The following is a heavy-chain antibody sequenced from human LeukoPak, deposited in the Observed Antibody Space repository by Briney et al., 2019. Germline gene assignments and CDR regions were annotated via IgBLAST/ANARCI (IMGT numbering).Heavy chain of an antibody. J-gene: IGHJ6*02. Sequence: ASVKVSCKASGYTFTSYGISWVRQAPGQGLEWMGWISAYNGNTNYAQKLQGRVTMTTDTSTSTAYMELRSLRSDDTAVYYCARISSLEWLSWSSYCYGMDVWGQGTTVTVSS. V-gene: IGHV1-18*01. D-gene: IGHD3-3*01. CDR2: ISAYNGNT. CDR1: GYTFTSYG. CDR3: ARISSLEWLSWSSYCYGMDV.